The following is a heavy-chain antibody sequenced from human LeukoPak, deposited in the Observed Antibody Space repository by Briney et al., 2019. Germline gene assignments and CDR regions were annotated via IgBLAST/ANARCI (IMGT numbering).Heavy chain of an antibody. Sequence: SETLSLTCAVYGGSFSGYYWSWIRQPPGKGLEWIGVINHSGSTNYNPSLKSRVTISVETSKNQFSLKLSSVTAADTAVYYCARGDRNSRYYYYYYYMDVWGKGTTVTVSS. J-gene: IGHJ6*03. CDR3: ARGDRNSRYYYYYYYMDV. V-gene: IGHV4-34*01. CDR2: INHSGST. D-gene: IGHD4-23*01. CDR1: GGSFSGYY.